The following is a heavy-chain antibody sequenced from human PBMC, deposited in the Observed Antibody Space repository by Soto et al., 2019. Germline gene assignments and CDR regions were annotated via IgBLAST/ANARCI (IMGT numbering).Heavy chain of an antibody. Sequence: SEILSLTCVVSGGSLSDYFWSWIRQPPGMALEWIGEINHLGSINYNPSLKSRVTMSVDTSKNQFSLTLNSVTAADTATYYCARGGISHWAYFYYMDVRDRGTTVTVSS. D-gene: IGHD2-21*01. CDR3: ARGGISHWAYFYYMDV. V-gene: IGHV4-34*01. J-gene: IGHJ6*03. CDR1: GGSLSDYF. CDR2: INHLGSI.